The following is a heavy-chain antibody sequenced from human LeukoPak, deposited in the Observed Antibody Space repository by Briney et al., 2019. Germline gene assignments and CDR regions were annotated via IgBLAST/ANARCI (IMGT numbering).Heavy chain of an antibody. Sequence: SVTLSLTCTVSGGSIRSYFWSWLRQPPGKGLEWIGYIWDTEITDYNPSLKSRVTISLDTSKNHFSLKLRSVTAADTALYFCARGLVLATDDAFDIWGQGTLVTVSS. V-gene: IGHV4-59*01. CDR1: GGSIRSYF. D-gene: IGHD5-12*01. J-gene: IGHJ3*02. CDR2: IWDTEIT. CDR3: ARGLVLATDDAFDI.